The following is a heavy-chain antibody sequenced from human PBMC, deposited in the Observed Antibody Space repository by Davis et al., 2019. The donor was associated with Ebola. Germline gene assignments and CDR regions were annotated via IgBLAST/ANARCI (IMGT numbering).Heavy chain of an antibody. Sequence: GESLKISCAASGFTFSDYYMSWIRQAPGKGLEWVSYISSSGSTIYYADSVKGRFTISRDNAKNSLYLQMNSPRAEDTAVYYCARGGVYYDSSGPSAYWGQGTLVTVSS. CDR3: ARGGVYYDSSGPSAY. CDR2: ISSSGSTI. CDR1: GFTFSDYY. D-gene: IGHD3-22*01. V-gene: IGHV3-11*01. J-gene: IGHJ4*02.